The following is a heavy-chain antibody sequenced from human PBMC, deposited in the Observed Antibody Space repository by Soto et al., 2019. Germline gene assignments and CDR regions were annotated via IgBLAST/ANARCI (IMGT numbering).Heavy chain of an antibody. CDR1: GGTFSSYA. D-gene: IGHD2-15*01. V-gene: IGHV1-69*01. J-gene: IGHJ4*02. CDR3: ASQGGYSSGASCNSIDY. Sequence: QVQLVQSGAEVKKPGSSVKVSCKASGGTFSSYAISWVRQAPGQGLEWMGGVIPIFGTANYAQKFQGRVTITAHESTSTPYMALIRLRPEDTATYSCASQGGYSSGASCNSIDYWGQRTLDPVSS. CDR2: VIPIFGTA.